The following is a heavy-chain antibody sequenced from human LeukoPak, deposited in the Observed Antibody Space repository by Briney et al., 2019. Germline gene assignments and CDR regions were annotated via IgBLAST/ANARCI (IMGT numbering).Heavy chain of an antibody. D-gene: IGHD1-26*01. V-gene: IGHV4-61*02. J-gene: IGHJ4*02. CDR2: IYNSGST. CDR1: GDSISNGNYY. CDR3: AGDGGIRHRYLDS. Sequence: PSETLSLTCTVSGDSISNGNYYWTWIRQPAGKGLEWIGRIYNSGSTNYNPSLESRVTISVDTSNNHFSLNLNSVTAADTAVYYCAGDGGIRHRYLDSGGQGILVTVSS.